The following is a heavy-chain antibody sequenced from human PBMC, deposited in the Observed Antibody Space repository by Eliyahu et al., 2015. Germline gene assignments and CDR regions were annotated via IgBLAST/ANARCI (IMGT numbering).Heavy chain of an antibody. Sequence: QVQLQQWGAGLLKPSETLSLTCAVYGGSFSGYYWSWIRQPPGKGLEWIGEINHSGSTNYNPSLKSRVTISVDTSKNQFSLKLSSVTAADTAVYYCARRYYYGSGSYYTHFDYWGQGTLVTVSS. J-gene: IGHJ4*02. CDR2: INHSGST. D-gene: IGHD3-10*01. CDR3: ARRYYYGSGSYYTHFDY. CDR1: GGSFSGYY. V-gene: IGHV4-34*01.